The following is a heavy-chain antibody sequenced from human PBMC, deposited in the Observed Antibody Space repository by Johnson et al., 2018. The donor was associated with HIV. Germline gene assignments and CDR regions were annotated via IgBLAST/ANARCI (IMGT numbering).Heavy chain of an antibody. J-gene: IGHJ3*02. Sequence: QVQLVESGGGVVQPGRSLRLSCAAFGFTFSSYGMHWVRQAPGKGLEWVSVIYSGGSTYYAASVEGGFTISRDNSKNTLYLQMNSLRAEDTAVYYCARAPGGNDVWGAFDIWGQGTMVTVSS. CDR2: IYSGGST. CDR1: GFTFSSYG. V-gene: IGHV3-NL1*01. D-gene: IGHD1-1*01. CDR3: ARAPGGNDVWGAFDI.